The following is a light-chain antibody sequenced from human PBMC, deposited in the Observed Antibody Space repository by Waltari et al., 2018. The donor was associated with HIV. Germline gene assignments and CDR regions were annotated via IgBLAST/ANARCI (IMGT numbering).Light chain of an antibody. V-gene: IGLV2-8*01. Sequence: QPALTQPPSASGSPGQSVTISCTGTRSDVGGYDYVSWYQQHPGKAPKLMISEVNKRPSGVPDRFSGSRSGNTASLTVSGLQAEDEAHYYCSSYAGRNTLLFGGGTKLTVL. J-gene: IGLJ2*01. CDR1: RSDVGGYDY. CDR2: EVN. CDR3: SSYAGRNTLL.